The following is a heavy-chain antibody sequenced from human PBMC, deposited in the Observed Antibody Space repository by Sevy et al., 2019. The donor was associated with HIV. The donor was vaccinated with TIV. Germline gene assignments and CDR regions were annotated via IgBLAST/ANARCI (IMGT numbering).Heavy chain of an antibody. CDR2: ISSSSSYI. V-gene: IGHV3-21*01. Sequence: GGSLRLSCAASGFTFSSYSMNWVRLAPGKGLEWVSSISSSSSYIYYADSVKGRFTNSRDNAKNSLYLQMNSLRAEDTAVYYCAHTVTRDYDYGMDVWGQGTTVTVSS. D-gene: IGHD4-4*01. CDR3: AHTVTRDYDYGMDV. CDR1: GFTFSSYS. J-gene: IGHJ6*02.